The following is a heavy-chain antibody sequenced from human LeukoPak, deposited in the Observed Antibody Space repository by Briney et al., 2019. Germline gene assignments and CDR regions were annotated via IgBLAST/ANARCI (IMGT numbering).Heavy chain of an antibody. Sequence: ASVKVSCKVSGYTLTELSMHWVRQAPGKGLEWMGGFDPEDGETIYAQKFQGRVTMTEDTSTDTAYMELSSLRSEDTAVYYCARGAPGPYYDSSEGHAFDIWGQGTMVTVSS. CDR2: FDPEDGET. D-gene: IGHD3-22*01. V-gene: IGHV1-24*01. CDR3: ARGAPGPYYDSSEGHAFDI. J-gene: IGHJ3*02. CDR1: GYTLTELS.